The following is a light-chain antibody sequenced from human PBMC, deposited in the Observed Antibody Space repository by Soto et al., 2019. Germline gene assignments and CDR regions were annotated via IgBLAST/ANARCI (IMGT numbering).Light chain of an antibody. CDR1: SSDVGAYNY. CDR3: TSYSSSSPVL. V-gene: IGLV2-14*01. CDR2: EVT. Sequence: QSVLTQPASVSGSLGQSITISCTGTSSDVGAYNYVSRYQQHPDKAPKLLIFEVTNRPSGVSGRFSGSKSGITASLSISGLQPEDEADYYCTSYSSSSPVLFGGGTKVTVL. J-gene: IGLJ2*01.